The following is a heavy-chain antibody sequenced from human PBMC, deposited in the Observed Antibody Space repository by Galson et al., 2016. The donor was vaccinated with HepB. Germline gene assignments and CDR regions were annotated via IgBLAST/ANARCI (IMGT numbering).Heavy chain of an antibody. J-gene: IGHJ6*02. V-gene: IGHV3-43*02. CDR3: AKEEVWSGYYFYYGIDV. D-gene: IGHD3-3*01. CDR1: EFTFDDYA. CDR2: ISGDGGNT. Sequence: SLRLSCAASEFTFDDYAMHWVRQAPGKGLEWVALISGDGGNTYYADSVKGRFTISRVNRKNSLYLQMNSLRTEDTALYYCAKEEVWSGYYFYYGIDVWGQGTMVTVSS.